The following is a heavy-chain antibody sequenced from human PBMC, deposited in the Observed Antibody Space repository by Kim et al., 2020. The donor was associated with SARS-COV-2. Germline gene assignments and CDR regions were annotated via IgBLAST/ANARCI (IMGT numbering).Heavy chain of an antibody. V-gene: IGHV3-11*05. D-gene: IGHD3-16*02. CDR3: ARVGYDYVWGSYRDYYYYYGMDV. Sequence: GGSLRLSCAASGFTFSDYYMSWIRQAPGKGLEWVSYISSSSSYTNYADSVKGRFTISRDNAKNSLYLQMNSLSAEDTAVYYCARVGYDYVWGSYRDYYYYYGMDVWGQGTTVTVS. CDR1: GFTFSDYY. J-gene: IGHJ6*02. CDR2: ISSSSSYT.